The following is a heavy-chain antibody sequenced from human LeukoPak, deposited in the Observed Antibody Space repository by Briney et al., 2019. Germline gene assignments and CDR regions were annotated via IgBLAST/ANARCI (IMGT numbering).Heavy chain of an antibody. J-gene: IGHJ3*02. CDR3: ARGDPRGRIAAAGTREFDI. V-gene: IGHV4-59*01. CDR1: GGSISSYY. D-gene: IGHD6-13*01. Sequence: SETLSLTCTVSGGSISSYYWSWIRQPPGKGLEWIGYIYYSGSTNYNPSLKSRVTISVDTSKNQFSLKLSSVTAADTAVYYCARGDPRGRIAAAGTREFDIWGQGTMVIVSS. CDR2: IYYSGST.